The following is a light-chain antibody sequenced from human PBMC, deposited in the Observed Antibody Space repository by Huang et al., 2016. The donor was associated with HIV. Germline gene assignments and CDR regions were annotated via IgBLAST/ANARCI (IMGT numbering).Light chain of an antibody. Sequence: DIVMTQSPDPLAVSLGERGTINCKSSQSVLYSSNNKNYLAWYQQKPGQPPKLLIYWASTRESGVPDRFSGSGSGTDFTLTISSLQAEDVAVYYCQQYYSTLTFGGGTKVEIK. V-gene: IGKV4-1*01. CDR2: WAS. CDR1: QSVLYSSNNKNY. CDR3: QQYYSTLT. J-gene: IGKJ4*01.